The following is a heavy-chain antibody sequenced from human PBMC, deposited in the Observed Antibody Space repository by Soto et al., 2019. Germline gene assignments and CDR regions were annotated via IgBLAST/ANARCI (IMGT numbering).Heavy chain of an antibody. CDR2: ISYDGSNK. CDR1: GFTFSSYA. CDR3: ARPSRGDSSGWYEDFDY. Sequence: GGSLRLSCAASGFTFSSYAMHWVRQAPGKGLEWVAVISYDGSNKYYADSVKGRFTISRDNSKNTLYLQMNSLRAEDTAVYYCARPSRGDSSGWYEDFDYWGQGTLVTVSS. V-gene: IGHV3-30-3*01. J-gene: IGHJ4*02. D-gene: IGHD6-19*01.